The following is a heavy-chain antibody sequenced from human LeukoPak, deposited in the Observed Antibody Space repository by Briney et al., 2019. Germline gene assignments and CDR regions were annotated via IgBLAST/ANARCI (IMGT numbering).Heavy chain of an antibody. J-gene: IGHJ4*02. V-gene: IGHV3-30-3*01. CDR2: ISYDGSNK. D-gene: IGHD3-10*01. CDR3: AREYGSGSYYFDY. CDR1: GFTFSSCA. Sequence: GGSLRLSCAASGFTFSSCAMHWVRQAPGKGLEWVAVISYDGSNKYYADSVKGRFTISRDNSKNTLYLQMNSLRAEDTAVYYCAREYGSGSYYFDYWGQGTLVTVSS.